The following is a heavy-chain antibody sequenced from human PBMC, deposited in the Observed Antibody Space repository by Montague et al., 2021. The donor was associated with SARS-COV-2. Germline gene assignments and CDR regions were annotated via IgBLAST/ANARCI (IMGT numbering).Heavy chain of an antibody. D-gene: IGHD6-13*01. CDR3: ARDQQLAVDY. CDR1: GFTFCSYA. CDR2: ISYDGSNK. V-gene: IGHV3-30-3*01. Sequence: SLRLSCAASGFTFCSYAMHWVRQAPGKGLEWVAVISYDGSNKYYADSVKGRFTISRDNSKNTLYLQMNSLRAEDTAVYYCARDQQLAVDYWGQGTLVTVSS. J-gene: IGHJ4*02.